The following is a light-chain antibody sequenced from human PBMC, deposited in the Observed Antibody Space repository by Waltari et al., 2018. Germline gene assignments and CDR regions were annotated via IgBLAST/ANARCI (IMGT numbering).Light chain of an antibody. J-gene: IGKJ1*01. CDR2: GAS. Sequence: EIVMTQSPATLSVSPGERATLSCRASQSVRNNLVWYQQKPGQAPRRLNYGASTRVTGIPARFSGSGSGTEFTLTISSLQSEDVAVYYCQQYNNWPPWTFGQGTKVEIK. CDR3: QQYNNWPPWT. CDR1: QSVRNN. V-gene: IGKV3-15*01.